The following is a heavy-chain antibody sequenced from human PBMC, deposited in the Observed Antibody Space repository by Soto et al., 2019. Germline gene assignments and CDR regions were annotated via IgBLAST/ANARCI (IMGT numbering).Heavy chain of an antibody. CDR3: AGVVQERLRGLGHTLQGGWFDP. CDR2: IIPIFGTA. V-gene: IGHV1-69*01. J-gene: IGHJ5*02. D-gene: IGHD3-10*01. CDR1: GGTFSSYA. Sequence: QVQLVQSGAEVKKPGSSVKVSCKASGGTFSSYAISWVRQAPGQGLEWMGGIIPIFGTANYAQKFQGRVTITADEPTHTAHRELSDLSLEDRAVSDCAGVVQERLRGLGHTLQGGWFDPWGPGTLVPV.